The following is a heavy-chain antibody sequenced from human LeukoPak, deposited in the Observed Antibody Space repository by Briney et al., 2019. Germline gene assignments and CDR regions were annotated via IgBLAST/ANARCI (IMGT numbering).Heavy chain of an antibody. Sequence: NPSETLSLTCAVYGGSFSGYYWSWIRQPPGKGLEWIGEINHSGSTNYNPSLKSRVTISVDTSKNQFSLKLSSVTAADTAMYYCARGRRNVDIVATILSSSSPYSSSWYFDYWGQGTLVTVSS. CDR2: INHSGST. D-gene: IGHD5-12*01. V-gene: IGHV4-34*01. CDR3: ARGRRNVDIVATILSSSSPYSSSWYFDY. CDR1: GGSFSGYY. J-gene: IGHJ4*02.